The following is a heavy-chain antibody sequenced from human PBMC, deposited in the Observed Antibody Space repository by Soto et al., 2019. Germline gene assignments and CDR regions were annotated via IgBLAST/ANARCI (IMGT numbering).Heavy chain of an antibody. V-gene: IGHV1-18*01. Sequence: QVHLVQSGAEVKKPGASVKVSCKGSGYAFTTYGITWVRQAPGQGLEWMGWISAHNGNTNYAQKLQGRVTVTRDTSTSTSYMELSRLRSDVTAVYYCARGRYGDYWGQGALVTVTS. J-gene: IGHJ4*02. D-gene: IGHD1-1*01. CDR2: ISAHNGNT. CDR1: GYAFTTYG. CDR3: ARGRYGDY.